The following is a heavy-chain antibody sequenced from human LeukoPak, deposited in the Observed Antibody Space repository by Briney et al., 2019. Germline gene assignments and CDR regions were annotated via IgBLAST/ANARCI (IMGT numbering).Heavy chain of an antibody. CDR3: ARMGIAAAVNNWFDP. CDR2: ISYDGSNK. J-gene: IGHJ5*02. Sequence: TGGSLRLSCAASGFTFSSYAMHWVRQAPGKGLEWVAVISYDGSNKYYADSVKGRFTISRDNSKNTLYLQMNSLRAEDTAVYYCARMGIAAAVNNWFDPWGQGTQVTVSS. V-gene: IGHV3-30*01. CDR1: GFTFSSYA. D-gene: IGHD6-13*01.